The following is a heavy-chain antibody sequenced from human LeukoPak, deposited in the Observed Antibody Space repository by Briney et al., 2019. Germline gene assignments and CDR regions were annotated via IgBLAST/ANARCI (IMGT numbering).Heavy chain of an antibody. CDR2: INTHGGGT. D-gene: IGHD2-15*01. Sequence: ASVKVSCKASGYTFIDHYIHWVRQAPGQGPEWTGWINTHGGGTKYAQKFQGRVTMTRDTSINTAFMEVSALRSDDTAVFYCARVRTPWLEIWYGAFDLWGQGTTVTVSS. J-gene: IGHJ3*01. CDR3: ARVRTPWLEIWYGAFDL. V-gene: IGHV1-2*02. CDR1: GYTFIDHY.